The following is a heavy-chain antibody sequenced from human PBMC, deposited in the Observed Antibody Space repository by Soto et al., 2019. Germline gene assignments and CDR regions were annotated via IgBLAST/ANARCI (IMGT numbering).Heavy chain of an antibody. J-gene: IGHJ6*02. CDR1: GFPFSSHP. V-gene: IGHV3-23*01. D-gene: IGHD6-13*01. CDR3: AKDRLMGLTLNLCQQLKGNGMDV. Sequence: PGGSQRLSCSASGFPFSSHPMSWDRQAPGKGLEWVSAISGSGGSTYYADSVKGRFTISRDNSKNTLYLQMNSLRAEDTAVYYCAKDRLMGLTLNLCQQLKGNGMDVWGQGTTVTVSS. CDR2: ISGSGGST.